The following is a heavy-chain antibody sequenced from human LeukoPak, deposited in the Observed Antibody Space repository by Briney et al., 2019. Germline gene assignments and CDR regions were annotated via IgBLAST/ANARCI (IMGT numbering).Heavy chain of an antibody. V-gene: IGHV4-39*07. Sequence: SETLSLTCTVSGGSISSSSYYWGWIRQPPGKGLEWIGSIYYSGSTYYNPSLKSRVTISVDTSKNQFSLKLSSVTAADTAVYYCARETSAYEYYFDYWGQGTLVTVSS. D-gene: IGHD5-12*01. CDR2: IYYSGST. CDR1: GGSISSSSYY. J-gene: IGHJ4*02. CDR3: ARETSAYEYYFDY.